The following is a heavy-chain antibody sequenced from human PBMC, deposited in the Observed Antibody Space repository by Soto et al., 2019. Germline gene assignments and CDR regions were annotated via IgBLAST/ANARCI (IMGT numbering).Heavy chain of an antibody. J-gene: IGHJ4*02. CDR1: GFTFSSYS. D-gene: IGHD3-10*01. CDR2: ISSSSSTI. CDR3: ARAERFGELRSNFDY. Sequence: PGGSLRLSCAASGFTFSSYSMNWVRQAPGKGLEWVSYISSSSSTIYYADSVKGRFTISRDNAKNSLYLQMNSLRAEDTAVYYCARAERFGELRSNFDYWGQGTLVTVSS. V-gene: IGHV3-48*01.